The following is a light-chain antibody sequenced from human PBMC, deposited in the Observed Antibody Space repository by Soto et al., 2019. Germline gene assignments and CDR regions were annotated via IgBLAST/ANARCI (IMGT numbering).Light chain of an antibody. Sequence: QSALTQPPSAAGSPGQSVTISCTGTISDVGGYNYVSWYQQHPGKAPKLMIYEVSKRPSGVPDRFSGSKSGNTASLTVSGLQAEDEAEYYCSSYGGSNSYVFGTGTKLTVL. CDR3: SSYGGSNSYV. CDR2: EVS. V-gene: IGLV2-8*01. CDR1: ISDVGGYNY. J-gene: IGLJ1*01.